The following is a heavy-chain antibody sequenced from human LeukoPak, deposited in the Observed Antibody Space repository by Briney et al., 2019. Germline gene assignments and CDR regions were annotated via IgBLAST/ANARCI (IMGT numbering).Heavy chain of an antibody. CDR2: IYYGGST. CDR1: GGSIGSYY. D-gene: IGHD6-6*01. Sequence: SETLSLTCTVSGGSIGSYYWSWIRQPPGKGLEWIGYIYYGGSTNYNPSLKSRVPISVDTSKTQFSLKLSSVTAADTAVYYCARVVAARTYYMDVWGKGTTVTVSS. J-gene: IGHJ6*03. CDR3: ARVVAARTYYMDV. V-gene: IGHV4-59*01.